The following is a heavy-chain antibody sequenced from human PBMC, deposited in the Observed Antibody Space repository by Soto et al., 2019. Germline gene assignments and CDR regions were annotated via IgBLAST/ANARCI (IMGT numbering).Heavy chain of an antibody. Sequence: EVQLVESGGGLVQPGGSLRLSCAASGFTFSTYWMHWVRQAPGKGLVWVSRIKSDGSITSYADSVKGRFTISRDNAKSTLYLLMNSLRADDTAVYYCTKDLNEYSSGWGDYWGQGILVTVSS. CDR3: TKDLNEYSSGWGDY. J-gene: IGHJ4*02. D-gene: IGHD6-19*01. CDR2: IKSDGSIT. V-gene: IGHV3-74*01. CDR1: GFTFSTYW.